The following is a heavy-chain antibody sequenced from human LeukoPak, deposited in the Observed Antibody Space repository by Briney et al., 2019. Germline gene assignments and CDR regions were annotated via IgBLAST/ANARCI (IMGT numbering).Heavy chain of an antibody. CDR1: GGSIGSHY. V-gene: IGHV4-59*11. D-gene: IGHD6-13*01. Sequence: SETLSLTCTVSGGSIGSHYWSWIRQPPGKGLEWIGYIYYSGSTNYNPSLKSRVTISVDTSKNQFSLKLSSVTAADTAVYYCARDVGEQQPLGNWFDPWGQGTLVTVSS. CDR2: IYYSGST. CDR3: ARDVGEQQPLGNWFDP. J-gene: IGHJ5*02.